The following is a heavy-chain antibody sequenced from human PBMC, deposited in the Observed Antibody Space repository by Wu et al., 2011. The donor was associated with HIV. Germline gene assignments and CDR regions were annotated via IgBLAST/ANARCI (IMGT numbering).Heavy chain of an antibody. Sequence: QVQLVQSGAEVKKPGASVKVSCKASGYTFSNYGIHWVRQAPGQGLEWMGWISAYNGDTSYAQKPQVRVTMTTDTSTSTAYMELRSLRSDDTAVYFCSRGTPSNPPYYFDYWAEGTLVTVSS. CDR1: GYTFSNYG. V-gene: IGHV1-18*01. D-gene: IGHD3-10*01. CDR2: ISAYNGDT. CDR3: SRGTPSNPPYYFDY. J-gene: IGHJ4*02.